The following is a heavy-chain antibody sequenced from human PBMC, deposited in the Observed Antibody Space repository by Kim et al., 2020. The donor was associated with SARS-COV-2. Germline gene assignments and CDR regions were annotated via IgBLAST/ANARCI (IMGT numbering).Heavy chain of an antibody. V-gene: IGHV4-34*01. CDR1: GGSFSGYY. Sequence: SETLSLTCAVYGGSFSGYYWSWIRQPPGKGLEWIGEINHSGSTNYNPSLKSRVTISVDTSKNQFSLKLSSVTAADTAVYYCAIRPYNWNGKRDYWGQGTLVTVSS. D-gene: IGHD1-20*01. J-gene: IGHJ4*02. CDR3: AIRPYNWNGKRDY. CDR2: INHSGST.